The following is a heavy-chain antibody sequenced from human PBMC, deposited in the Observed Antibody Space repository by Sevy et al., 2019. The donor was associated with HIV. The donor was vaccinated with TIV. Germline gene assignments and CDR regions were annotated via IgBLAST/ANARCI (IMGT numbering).Heavy chain of an antibody. V-gene: IGHV3-30*18. CDR2: ISDDGNNK. CDR3: AKDHNLWSEGGFLHH. J-gene: IGHJ1*01. Sequence: GGSLRLSCAASGLTLSSYAIHWVRKTPGKGLEGVAVISDDGNNKYYADSGKGRFTVSRDNSKNTLYARMNSLRAEDTAAYYCAKDHNLWSEGGFLHHWGQRTLVTVSS. CDR1: GLTLSSYA. D-gene: IGHD3-10*01.